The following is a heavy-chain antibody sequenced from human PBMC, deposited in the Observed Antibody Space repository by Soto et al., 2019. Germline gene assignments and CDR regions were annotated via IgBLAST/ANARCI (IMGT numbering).Heavy chain of an antibody. V-gene: IGHV1-8*01. D-gene: IGHD1-1*01. CDR3: AREMTTRAMDV. CDR1: GYTFTSYD. J-gene: IGHJ6*02. Sequence: QVQLVQSGAEVKKPGASVKVSCKASGYTFTSYDINWVRQATGQGLEWMGWMNPNSGNTGYAQKFQGRVSTTRNTSLTTDYMELSSLRSEDTAVYYCAREMTTRAMDVWGQGTTVTVSS. CDR2: MNPNSGNT.